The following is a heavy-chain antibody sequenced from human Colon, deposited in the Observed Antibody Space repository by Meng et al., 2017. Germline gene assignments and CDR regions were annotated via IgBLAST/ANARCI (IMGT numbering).Heavy chain of an antibody. Sequence: GGSLRLSCAASGFTFGDYAMHWVRQLPGRGLEWISTISWNSGRIGYADFVKGRFSISRDNAKNSLFLQMNNLRREDTAFYYCVKDISTSGGYDTNYGLDVWGQGTTVTGYS. CDR3: VKDISTSGGYDTNYGLDV. J-gene: IGHJ6*01. D-gene: IGHD5-12*01. CDR1: GFTFGDYA. CDR2: ISWNSGRI. V-gene: IGHV3-9*01.